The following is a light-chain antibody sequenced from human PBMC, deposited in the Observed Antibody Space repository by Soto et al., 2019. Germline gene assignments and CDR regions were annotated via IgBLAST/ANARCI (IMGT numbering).Light chain of an antibody. CDR1: QGVSIY. J-gene: IGKJ4*01. CDR3: QQRFAWPNS. CDR2: DIS. Sequence: EIVLTQSPATLSLSPGERATLSCRASQGVSIYLAWYQQRPGQTPRLLIYDISTRAAGIPARFSGSVFRTDYTLTISNLEPEDSAVYYCQQRFAWPNSFGGGTKVQI. V-gene: IGKV3-11*01.